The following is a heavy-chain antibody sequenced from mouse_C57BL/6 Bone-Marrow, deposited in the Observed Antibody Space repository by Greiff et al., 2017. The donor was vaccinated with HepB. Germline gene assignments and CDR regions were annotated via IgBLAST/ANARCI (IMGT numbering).Heavy chain of an antibody. Sequence: EVKLMESGGGLVQPGGSLKLSCAASGFTFSDYYMYWVRQTPEKRLEWVAYISNGGGSTYYPDTVKGRFTISRDNAKNTLYLQMSRLKSEDTAMYYCALDAYWGQGTLVTVSA. CDR1: GFTFSDYY. CDR3: ALDAY. V-gene: IGHV5-12*01. CDR2: ISNGGGST. J-gene: IGHJ3*01.